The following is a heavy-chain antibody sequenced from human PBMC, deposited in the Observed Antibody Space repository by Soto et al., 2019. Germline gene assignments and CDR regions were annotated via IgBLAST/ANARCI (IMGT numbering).Heavy chain of an antibody. CDR3: ARGEVRGMGY. CDR1: GGTFSSYT. V-gene: IGHV1-69*02. Sequence: QVQLVQSGAEVKKAGSSVKVSCKASGGTFSSYTISWVRQAPGQGLEWMGRIIPILGIANYAQKFQGRVTITADKSTSTAYMELSSLRSEDTAVYYCARGEVRGMGYWGQGTLVTVSS. D-gene: IGHD3-10*01. CDR2: IIPILGIA. J-gene: IGHJ4*02.